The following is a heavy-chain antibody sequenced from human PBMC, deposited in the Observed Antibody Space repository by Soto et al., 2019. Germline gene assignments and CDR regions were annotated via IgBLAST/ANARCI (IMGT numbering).Heavy chain of an antibody. V-gene: IGHV3-33*01. D-gene: IGHD3-22*01. CDR1: GFPFSSYG. CDR2: IWYDGSNK. J-gene: IGHJ4*02. CDR3: ARDRHYYDSSGYSHHY. Sequence: PGGSLRLSCAASGFPFSSYGMHLVRQSPGKGLEWVAVIWYDGSNKYYADSVKGRFTISRDNSKNTLYLQMNSLRAEDTAVYYCARDRHYYDSSGYSHHYWGQGTLVIVSS.